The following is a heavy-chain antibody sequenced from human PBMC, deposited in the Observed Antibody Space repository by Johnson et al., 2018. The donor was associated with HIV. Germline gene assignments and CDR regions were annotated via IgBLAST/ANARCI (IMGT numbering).Heavy chain of an antibody. CDR1: GFTFSSYA. J-gene: IGHJ3*02. Sequence: VQLVESGGGLVQPGGSLRLSCAASGFTFSSYAMSWVRQAPGKGLEWVSAIKSKTDGATTDYAVPVKGRFTISRDDSKNTLYLQMNSLKTEDTAVYYCTRSIAATGRDALDIWGQGTMVTVSS. CDR3: TRSIAATGRDALDI. V-gene: IGHV3-15*01. D-gene: IGHD6-13*01. CDR2: IKSKTDGATT.